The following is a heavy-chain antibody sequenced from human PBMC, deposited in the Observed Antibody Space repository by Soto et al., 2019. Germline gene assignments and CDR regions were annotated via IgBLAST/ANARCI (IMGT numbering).Heavy chain of an antibody. D-gene: IGHD3-10*01. J-gene: IGHJ4*02. V-gene: IGHV1-3*01. CDR2: INAANGNT. Sequence: EASVKVSCKASGYTFTTYAIRWVRQAPRQRLEWMGWINAANGNTKYSQKFQGRVTITRDTSATTAYMELSSLRSEDTAVYYCARAGPIRYYYGSGSYYTNFDYWGQGTLVTVSS. CDR3: ARAGPIRYYYGSGSYYTNFDY. CDR1: GYTFTTYA.